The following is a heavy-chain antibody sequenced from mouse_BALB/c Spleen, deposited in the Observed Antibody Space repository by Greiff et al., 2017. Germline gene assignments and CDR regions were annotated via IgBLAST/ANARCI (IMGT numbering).Heavy chain of an antibody. Sequence: EVMLVESGGGLVQPGGSRKLSCAASGFTFSSFGMHWVRQAPEKGLEWVAYISSGSSTIYYADTVKGRFTISRDNPKNTLFLQMTSLRSEDTAMYYCARPVRNWYFDVWGEGTTVTVSS. CDR3: ARPVRNWYFDV. D-gene: IGHD1-1*01. CDR1: GFTFSSFG. V-gene: IGHV5-17*02. CDR2: ISSGSSTI. J-gene: IGHJ1*01.